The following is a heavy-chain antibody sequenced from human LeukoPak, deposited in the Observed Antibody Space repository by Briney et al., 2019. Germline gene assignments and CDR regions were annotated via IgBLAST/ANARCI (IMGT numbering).Heavy chain of an antibody. CDR1: GFTFSSYG. CDR2: ITGRGENI. J-gene: IGHJ3*02. CDR3: ARAVTILLRGVAFDI. Sequence: GGSLRLSCTASGFTFSSYGMNWVRQAPGKGLEWVSGITGRGENIYYAGSVKGRFTISRDNSKNTLYLQMNTLRAEDTAVYYCARAVTILLRGVAFDIWGQGTMVTVSS. V-gene: IGHV3-23*01. D-gene: IGHD3-10*01.